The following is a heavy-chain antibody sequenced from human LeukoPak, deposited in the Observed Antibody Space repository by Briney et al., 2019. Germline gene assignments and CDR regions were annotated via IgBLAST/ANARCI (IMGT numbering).Heavy chain of an antibody. V-gene: IGHV4-59*01. CDR2: IYYSGST. J-gene: IGHJ6*03. D-gene: IGHD6-19*01. CDR1: GGSISSYY. Sequence: SETLSLTCTVSGGSISSYYWSWIRQPPGKGLEWIGYIYYSGSTNYNPSLKSRVTISVDTSKNQFSLKLSSVTAADTAVYYCAKASGITVAGDSYYYMDAWGKGTTVTISS. CDR3: AKASGITVAGDSYYYMDA.